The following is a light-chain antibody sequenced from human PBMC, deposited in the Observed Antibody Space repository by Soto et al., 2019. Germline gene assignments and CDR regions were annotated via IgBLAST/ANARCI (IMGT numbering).Light chain of an antibody. CDR3: QSADSNGIHV. CDR1: LLSKQY. Sequence: SYELTQPPSVSVSPGQTATITCSGDLLSKQYAYWYQRKPGQAPVLIIYRDTERPSGIPERFSASTSGTTVTLTISGVQAEDEGDYYCQSADSNGIHVFGTGTKSPS. J-gene: IGLJ1*01. V-gene: IGLV3-25*02. CDR2: RDT.